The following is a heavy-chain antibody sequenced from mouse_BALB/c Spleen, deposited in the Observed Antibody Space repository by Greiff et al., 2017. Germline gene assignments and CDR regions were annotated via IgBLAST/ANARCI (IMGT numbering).Heavy chain of an antibody. J-gene: IGHJ4*01. Sequence: EVQLQQSGPELVKPGASVKISCTASGYTFTDYNMHWVQQSHGKSLEWIGYIYPYNGGTGYNQKFKSKATLTVDNSSSTAYMELRSLTSEDSAVYYCARSGYYGSSHAMDYWGQGTSVTVSS. V-gene: IGHV1S29*02. CDR1: GYTFTDYN. CDR3: ARSGYYGSSHAMDY. D-gene: IGHD1-1*01. CDR2: IYPYNGGT.